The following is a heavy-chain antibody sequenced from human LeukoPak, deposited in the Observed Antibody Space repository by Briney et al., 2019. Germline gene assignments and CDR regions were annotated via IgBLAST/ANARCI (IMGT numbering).Heavy chain of an antibody. CDR1: GFIFNSYE. CDR3: AREYNFWSGSHSYNWFDP. Sequence: GGSLRLSCAASGFIFNSYEMNRVRQAPGKGLEWVSYISSSGSPIYFADSVKGRFTISRDNAKNSLYLQMNSLRADDTAVYYCAREYNFWSGSHSYNWFDPWGQGTLVTVPS. CDR2: ISSSGSPI. V-gene: IGHV3-48*03. J-gene: IGHJ5*02. D-gene: IGHD3-3*01.